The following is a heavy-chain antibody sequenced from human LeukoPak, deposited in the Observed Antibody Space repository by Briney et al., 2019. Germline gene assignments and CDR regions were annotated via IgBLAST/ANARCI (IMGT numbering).Heavy chain of an antibody. D-gene: IGHD3-3*01. Sequence: GASVKVSCKASGYTFTSYGLSWVRQAPGQGLEWMGWISAYNGNTNYAQKLQGRVTMTTDTSTSTAYMELRSLRSDNTAVYYCARAHVDYDFWSGYLRFDPWGQGTLVTVSS. V-gene: IGHV1-18*01. CDR2: ISAYNGNT. CDR1: GYTFTSYG. J-gene: IGHJ5*02. CDR3: ARAHVDYDFWSGYLRFDP.